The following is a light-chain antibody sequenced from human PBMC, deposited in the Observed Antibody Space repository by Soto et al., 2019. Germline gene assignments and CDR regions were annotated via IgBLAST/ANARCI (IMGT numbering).Light chain of an antibody. V-gene: IGLV1-51*01. CDR3: GSWDSSLSAYV. Sequence: QSVMTQPPSVSAAPGQKVTISCSGSSSNIGGNSVSWYQQLPGTAPKLLIYDGNKRPSGIPDRFSGSKSGTSATLGITGFQTGDDADYYCGSWDSSLSAYVFGTGTKLTVL. CDR2: DGN. J-gene: IGLJ1*01. CDR1: SSNIGGNS.